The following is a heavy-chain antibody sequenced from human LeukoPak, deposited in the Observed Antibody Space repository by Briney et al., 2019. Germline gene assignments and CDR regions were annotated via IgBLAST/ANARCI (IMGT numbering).Heavy chain of an antibody. V-gene: IGHV4-39*07. Sequence: PSETLSLTCSVSGDSITSSSYYWAWVRQPPEKGLEWIGEINHSGSTNYNPSLKSRVTISVDTSKNQFSLKLSSVTAADTAVYYCARLVGATSPRFDYWGQGTLVTVSS. CDR3: ARLVGATSPRFDY. J-gene: IGHJ4*02. D-gene: IGHD1-26*01. CDR2: INHSGST. CDR1: GDSITSSSYY.